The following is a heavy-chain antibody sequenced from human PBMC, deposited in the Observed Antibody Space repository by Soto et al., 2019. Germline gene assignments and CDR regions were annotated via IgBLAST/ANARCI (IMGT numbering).Heavy chain of an antibody. CDR1: GVSISSYY. CDR3: ARPVLGPDLLADSFVDYYYYMDV. D-gene: IGHD3-9*01. V-gene: IGHV4-59*08. Sequence: SETVSLTCTVSGVSISSYYWSWIRQPPGKGLEWIGYVYYTGSTSYNPSLKRRVTISVDSSRDQFSLRLNSVTAADTAVYYCARPVLGPDLLADSFVDYYYYMDVWGQGTTVTVSS. CDR2: VYYTGST. J-gene: IGHJ6*03.